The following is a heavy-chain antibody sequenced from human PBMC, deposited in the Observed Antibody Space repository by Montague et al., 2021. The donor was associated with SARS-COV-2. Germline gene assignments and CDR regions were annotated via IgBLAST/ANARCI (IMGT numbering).Heavy chain of an antibody. CDR1: GGSFSTYS. D-gene: IGHD3-10*01. CDR2: IHHGGST. V-gene: IGHV4-34*01. CDR3: ARLGDGVVPSPRLGVGPYYSYYYMDI. Sequence: ETLSLTCAVHGGSFSTYSWNWIRQPPGKGLEWIGEIHHGGSTNYNPSLKSRVTISADTSKNQFSLKLTSVDAADTAVYYCARLGDGVVPSPRLGVGPYYSYYYMDIWGKGTTVTVSS. J-gene: IGHJ6*03.